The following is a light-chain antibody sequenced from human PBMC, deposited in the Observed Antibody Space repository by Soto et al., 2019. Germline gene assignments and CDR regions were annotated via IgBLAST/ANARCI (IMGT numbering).Light chain of an antibody. V-gene: IGLV2-8*01. CDR3: SSYAGSNNSL. CDR1: SSDVGGYNF. CDR2: EVS. J-gene: IGLJ3*02. Sequence: QSALTQPPSASGSPGQSVTISCTGSSSDVGGYNFVSWYQKHPGKAPKLIIYEVSKRPSGVPDRFSGSKSGNMASLTVSGLQAEDEADYYCSSYAGSNNSLFGGGTKLTVL.